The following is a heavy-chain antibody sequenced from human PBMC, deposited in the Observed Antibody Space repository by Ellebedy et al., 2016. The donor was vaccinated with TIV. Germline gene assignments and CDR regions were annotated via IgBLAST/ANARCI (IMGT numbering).Heavy chain of an antibody. CDR1: GFIFSSYS. V-gene: IGHV3-21*01. CDR2: ISSSSTYI. D-gene: IGHD3-10*01. CDR3: ARAPSDYGSGSSWTYYFDY. Sequence: GGSLRLSCSASGFIFSSYSLNWVRQAPGKGLEWVSSISSSSTYIFYADSVKGRFTISRDNSKNSLYLQMNSLRAEDTAVYYCARAPSDYGSGSSWTYYFDYWGQGTLVTVSS. J-gene: IGHJ4*02.